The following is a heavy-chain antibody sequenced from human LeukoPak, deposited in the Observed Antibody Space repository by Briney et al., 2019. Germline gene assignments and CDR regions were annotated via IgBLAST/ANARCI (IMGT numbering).Heavy chain of an antibody. D-gene: IGHD3-10*01. V-gene: IGHV3-11*01. CDR3: ARDLLYGSGSYYAFDI. CDR2: ISSSGSTI. CDR1: GFTFSDYY. Sequence: GGSLRLSCAASGFTFSDYYMSWIRQAPGKGLEWVSYISSSGSTIYYADSVKGRFTISRDNAKNSLYLQMNSLRAEDTAVYYCARDLLYGSGSYYAFDIWGQGTMVTVSS. J-gene: IGHJ3*02.